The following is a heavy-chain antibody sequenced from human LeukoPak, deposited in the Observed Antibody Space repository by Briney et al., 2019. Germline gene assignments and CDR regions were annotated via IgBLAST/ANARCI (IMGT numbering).Heavy chain of an antibody. CDR1: GYTFTGYY. J-gene: IGHJ4*02. CDR2: INPNSGGT. D-gene: IGHD6-13*01. Sequence: ASVKVSCKASGYTFTGYYMHWVPQAPGQGLEWMGWINPNSGGTNYAQKFQGRVTMTRDTSISTAYMELSRLRSDDTAVYYCASPFYSSSWYDGDHWGQGTLVTVSS. CDR3: ASPFYSSSWYDGDH. V-gene: IGHV1-2*02.